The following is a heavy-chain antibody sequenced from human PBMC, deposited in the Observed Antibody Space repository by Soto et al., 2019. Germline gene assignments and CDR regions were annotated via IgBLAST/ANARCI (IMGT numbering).Heavy chain of an antibody. CDR3: ARDSLIVVVPAACFDF. V-gene: IGHV3-20*04. J-gene: IGHJ4*02. CDR2: INWNGVST. D-gene: IGHD2-2*01. Sequence: PGGSLRLSCAASGFNFDENGMSWVRQAPGKGLEWVSGINWNGVSTGYADSVKGRFTISRDNAKNSLYLQMNSLRAEDTALYYCARDSLIVVVPAACFDFWGQGA. CDR1: GFNFDENG.